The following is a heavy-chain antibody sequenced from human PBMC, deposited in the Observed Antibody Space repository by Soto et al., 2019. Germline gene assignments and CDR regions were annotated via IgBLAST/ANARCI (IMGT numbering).Heavy chain of an antibody. CDR1: GFTFSSYS. D-gene: IGHD3-16*01. CDR2: ISSSSSYI. J-gene: IGHJ4*02. V-gene: IGHV3-21*01. Sequence: GGSLRLSCAASGFTFSSYSMNWVRQAPGKGLEWVSSISSSSSYIYYADSVKGRFTISRDNAKNSLYLQMNSLRAEDTAVYYCARDPRTRIMITPIDYWGQGTLVTVSS. CDR3: ARDPRTRIMITPIDY.